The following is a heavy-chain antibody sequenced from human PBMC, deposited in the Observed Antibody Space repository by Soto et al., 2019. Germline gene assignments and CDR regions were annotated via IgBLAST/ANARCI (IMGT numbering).Heavy chain of an antibody. CDR1: GYTFTSYG. V-gene: IGHV1-18*01. D-gene: IGHD2-2*02. J-gene: IGHJ4*02. CDR2: ISADNGNT. CDR3: ATGLIGDGPAAISY. Sequence: GASVKVSCKASGYTFTSYGISWVRQAPGQGLEWMGWISADNGNTNYAQKLQGRVTMTEDTSTDTAYMELSSLRSDDTAVYYCATGLIGDGPAAISYWGQGTLVTVSS.